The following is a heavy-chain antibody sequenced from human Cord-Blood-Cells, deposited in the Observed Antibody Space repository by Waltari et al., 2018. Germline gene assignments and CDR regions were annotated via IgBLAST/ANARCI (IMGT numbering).Heavy chain of an antibody. CDR2: IYYSGRT. D-gene: IGHD3-10*01. CDR1: GGSISSSSYY. CDR3: ARGLLLWFGELSRMDAFDI. Sequence: QLQLQESGPGLVKPSETLSLTCTVSGGSISSSSYYWGWIRQPPGKGLEWIGSIYYSGRTYYNPSLKSRVTISVDTSKNQFSLRLSSVTAADTAVYYCARGLLLWFGELSRMDAFDIWGQGTMVTVSS. V-gene: IGHV4-39*01. J-gene: IGHJ3*02.